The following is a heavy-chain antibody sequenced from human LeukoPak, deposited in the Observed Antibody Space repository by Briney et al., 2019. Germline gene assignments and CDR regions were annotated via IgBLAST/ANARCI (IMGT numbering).Heavy chain of an antibody. CDR2: ISSSSSYI. V-gene: IGHV3-21*01. J-gene: IGHJ6*03. Sequence: GGSLRLSCAASGFTSSSYSMNWVRQAPGKGLEWVSSISSSSSYIYYADSVKGRFTISRDNAKNSLYLQMNSLRAEDTAVYYCAKILAQNYYYYMDVWGKGTTVTVSS. CDR1: GFTSSSYS. CDR3: AKILAQNYYYYMDV.